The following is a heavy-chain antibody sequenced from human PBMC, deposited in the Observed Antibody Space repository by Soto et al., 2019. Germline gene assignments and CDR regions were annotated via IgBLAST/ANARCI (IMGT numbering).Heavy chain of an antibody. J-gene: IGHJ5*02. D-gene: IGHD2-2*01. V-gene: IGHV4-4*02. Sequence: PSETLSLTCAVSGGSISSSNWWSWVRQPPGKGLEWIGEIYHSGSTNYNPSLKSRVTISVDKSKNQFSLKLSSVTAADTAVYYCARGGDVVVPAAYIRGPRWFDPWGQGTLVTVSS. CDR1: GGSISSSNW. CDR3: ARGGDVVVPAAYIRGPRWFDP. CDR2: IYHSGST.